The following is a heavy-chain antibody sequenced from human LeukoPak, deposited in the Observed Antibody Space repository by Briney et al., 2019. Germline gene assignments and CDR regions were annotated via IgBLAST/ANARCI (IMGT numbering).Heavy chain of an antibody. V-gene: IGHV2-5*02. CDR1: GFSLSTRGVG. D-gene: IGHD3-10*01. Sequence: KESGPTLVKPTQTLTLTCTFSGFSLSTRGVGVGWVRQPPGKALEWLALIYWDDDKWYSPSLKSSLTITKDTSKNQVVLTMTNMDPVDTATYYCAHRPWMYYYGSGSTNWFDPWGQGTLVTVSS. CDR2: IYWDDDK. CDR3: AHRPWMYYYGSGSTNWFDP. J-gene: IGHJ5*02.